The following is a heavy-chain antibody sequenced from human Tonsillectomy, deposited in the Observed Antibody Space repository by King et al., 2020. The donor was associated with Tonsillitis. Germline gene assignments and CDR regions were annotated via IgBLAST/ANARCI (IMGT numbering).Heavy chain of an antibody. V-gene: IGHV4-30-2*01. CDR2: IYHSWST. CDR1: GGSITSGGYS. Sequence: LQLQESGSGLVKPSQTLSLTCAVSGGSITSGGYSWNWIRQPPGKGLEWIGYIYHSWSTYYNPSLKSRVTISIDRSKNQFSLKLSSVTAADTAVYYCAREVVVASSWFEPWGQGTLVTVSS. CDR3: AREVVVASSWFEP. J-gene: IGHJ5*02. D-gene: IGHD2-15*01.